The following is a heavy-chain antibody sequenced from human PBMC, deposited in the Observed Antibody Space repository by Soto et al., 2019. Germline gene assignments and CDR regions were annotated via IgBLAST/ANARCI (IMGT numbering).Heavy chain of an antibody. CDR2: MYAGGST. J-gene: IGHJ4*02. CDR1: GLNVSNNY. Sequence: EVQLVESGGGLVQPGGSLRLSCAASGLNVSNNYMSWVRQAPGKGLEWVSVMYAGGSTYYADSVKGRFTISRDNSKNTVYLQMSSLRAEDSAVYYCARDHYSRGWPLVECWGQGTLVTVSS. D-gene: IGHD6-19*01. CDR3: ARDHYSRGWPLVEC. V-gene: IGHV3-66*01.